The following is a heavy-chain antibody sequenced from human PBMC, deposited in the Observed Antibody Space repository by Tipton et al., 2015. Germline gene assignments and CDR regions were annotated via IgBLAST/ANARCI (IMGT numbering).Heavy chain of an antibody. V-gene: IGHV3-53*01. CDR1: GFTFSSYS. CDR2: IYSGDSGDNT. D-gene: IGHD6-19*01. Sequence: SLRLSCAASGFTFSSYSMSWVRQAPGKGLEWVSVIYSGDSGDNTYYADSVKGRFTISRDQSKNTLYLQMNSLRAEDTAVYYCARGGGWSYYFGLDVWGQGTTVIVSS. CDR3: ARGGGWSYYFGLDV. J-gene: IGHJ6*02.